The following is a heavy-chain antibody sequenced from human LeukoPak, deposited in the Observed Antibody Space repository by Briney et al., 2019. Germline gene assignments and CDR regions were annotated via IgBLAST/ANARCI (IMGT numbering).Heavy chain of an antibody. D-gene: IGHD6-19*01. Sequence: GGSLRLSCAASGFTFSSYGMSWVRQAPGKGLEWVSAISGSGDSTYYADSVKGRFTISRDNSKNTLYLQMNSLRAEDTAVYFCARRSGVAVAGAFDYWGQGTLVTVSS. J-gene: IGHJ4*02. CDR2: ISGSGDST. CDR1: GFTFSSYG. CDR3: ARRSGVAVAGAFDY. V-gene: IGHV3-23*01.